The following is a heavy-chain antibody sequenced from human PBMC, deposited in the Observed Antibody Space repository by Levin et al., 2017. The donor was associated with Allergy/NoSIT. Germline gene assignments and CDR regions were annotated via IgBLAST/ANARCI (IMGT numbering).Heavy chain of an antibody. Sequence: RSQTLSLTCTVSGGSISSYYWSWIRQPPGKGLEWIGYIYYSGSTNYNPSLKSRVTISVDTSKNQFSLKLSSVTAADTAVYYCARFSRLRVGATWDDAFDIWGQGTMVTVSS. CDR1: GGSISSYY. V-gene: IGHV4-59*01. CDR2: IYYSGST. CDR3: ARFSRLRVGATWDDAFDI. D-gene: IGHD1-26*01. J-gene: IGHJ3*02.